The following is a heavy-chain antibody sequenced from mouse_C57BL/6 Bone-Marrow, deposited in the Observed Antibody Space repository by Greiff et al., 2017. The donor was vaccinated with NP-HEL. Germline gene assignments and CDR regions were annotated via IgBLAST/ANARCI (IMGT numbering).Heavy chain of an antibody. CDR1: GYTFTSYW. CDR3: ARGLLWLRRRDYYAMDY. V-gene: IGHV1-64*01. J-gene: IGHJ4*01. Sequence: VQLQQPGAELVKPGASVKLSCKASGYTFTSYWMHWVKQRPGQGLEWIGMIHPNSGSTNYNEKFKSKATLTVDKSSSTAYMPLSSLRSEDSAVYYCARGLLWLRRRDYYAMDYWGQGTSVTVSS. D-gene: IGHD2-2*01. CDR2: IHPNSGST.